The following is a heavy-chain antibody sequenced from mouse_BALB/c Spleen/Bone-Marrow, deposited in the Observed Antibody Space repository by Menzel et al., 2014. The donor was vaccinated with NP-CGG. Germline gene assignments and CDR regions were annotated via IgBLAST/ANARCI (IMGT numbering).Heavy chain of an antibody. Sequence: QVQLKESGAELVRPGASVKLSCKASGYTFTNYWINWVKQRPGQGLEWIGNIYPSDSYTNYNQKFKDKATSTVDKSSSTAYMQLSSPTSEDSAVYYCTRTYDGRTWFAYWGQGTLVTVSA. V-gene: IGHV1-69*02. D-gene: IGHD2-3*01. J-gene: IGHJ3*01. CDR2: IYPSDSYT. CDR1: GYTFTNYW. CDR3: TRTYDGRTWFAY.